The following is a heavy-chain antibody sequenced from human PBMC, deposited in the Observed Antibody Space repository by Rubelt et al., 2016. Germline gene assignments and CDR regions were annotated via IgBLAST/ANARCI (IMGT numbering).Heavy chain of an antibody. D-gene: IGHD1-14*01. Sequence: QVQLQESAPGLVKPSQTLSLTCTVSGGSISSGGYYWTWIRQHPGKGLEWIGYIYYSGSTYYNPSLKSRVTISVETSKNQFSLKVYSVTAADTAAYYCARTHRYYSDYWGQGTLVTVSS. CDR3: ARTHRYYSDY. J-gene: IGHJ4*02. CDR2: IYYSGST. V-gene: IGHV4-31*03. CDR1: GGSISSGGYY.